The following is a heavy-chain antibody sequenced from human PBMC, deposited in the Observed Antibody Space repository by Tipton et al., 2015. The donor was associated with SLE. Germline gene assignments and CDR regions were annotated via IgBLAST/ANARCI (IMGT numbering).Heavy chain of an antibody. CDR1: GGSIGSNSYH. CDR2: IFYRGST. J-gene: IGHJ4*02. D-gene: IGHD3-22*01. Sequence: TLSLTCTVSGGSIGSNSYHWGWIRQPPGKGLEWIGSIFYRGSTYYNPSLKSRVTTSVDTSKNQFSLKLTSVTAADTAVYYCARLEYYYDTSAYYGIDWGQGTLVTVSS. CDR3: ARLEYYYDTSAYYGID. V-gene: IGHV4-39*07.